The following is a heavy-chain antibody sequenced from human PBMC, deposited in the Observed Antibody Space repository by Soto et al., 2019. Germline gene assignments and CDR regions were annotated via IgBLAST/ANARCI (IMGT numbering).Heavy chain of an antibody. J-gene: IGHJ4*02. CDR1: GFTVSSNY. D-gene: IGHD4-17*01. CDR2: IYSGGST. Sequence: EVQLVESGGDLIQPGGSLRLSCAASGFTVSSNYMSWVRQAPGQGLEWVSAIYSGGSTYYADSVKGRFTISRDNSKNTGYLKMNSLRAEDTAVYYCASDVYGGWDYWGQGTLVTVSS. V-gene: IGHV3-53*01. CDR3: ASDVYGGWDY.